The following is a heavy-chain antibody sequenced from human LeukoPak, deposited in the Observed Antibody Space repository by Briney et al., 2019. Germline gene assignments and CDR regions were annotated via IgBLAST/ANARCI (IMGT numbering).Heavy chain of an antibody. Sequence: QSGGSLRLSCAASGITFSSYWTNWVRQAPGKGLEGVANIKQDGSDKYYVDSVKGRFTISRDNAKNSLYLQMNSLRAEDTAVYYCASRKSITDVAYWGQGTLVTVSS. CDR1: GITFSSYW. J-gene: IGHJ4*02. CDR2: IKQDGSDK. CDR3: ASRKSITDVAY. V-gene: IGHV3-7*01. D-gene: IGHD5-12*01.